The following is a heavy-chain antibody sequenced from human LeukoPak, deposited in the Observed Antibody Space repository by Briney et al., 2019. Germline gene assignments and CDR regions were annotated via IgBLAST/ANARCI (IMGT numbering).Heavy chain of an antibody. CDR1: GGSFSGYY. CDR3: AKSATVTTSYFDY. Sequence: SETLSLTCAVYGGSFSGYYWRWIRQPPGKGLEWIGEINHSGSTNYNPSLKSRVTISVDTSKNQFSLKLSSVTAADTAVYYCAKSATVTTSYFDYWGQGTLVTVSS. J-gene: IGHJ4*02. V-gene: IGHV4-34*01. D-gene: IGHD4-17*01. CDR2: INHSGST.